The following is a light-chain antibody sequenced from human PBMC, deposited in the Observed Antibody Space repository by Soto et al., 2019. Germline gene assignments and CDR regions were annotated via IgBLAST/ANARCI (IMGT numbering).Light chain of an antibody. CDR3: QQTYSEIS. CDR1: RTHNTY. CDR2: GAS. J-gene: IGKJ4*01. Sequence: DVRMTQSPCSRSASVGDTITITCRASRTHNTYLNWFQQKPGEPPRLLIYGASTLHDGVPSRFSGSGSGADFTLTISGLQPEDFASYHCQQTYSEISFGGGTKV. V-gene: IGKV1-39*01.